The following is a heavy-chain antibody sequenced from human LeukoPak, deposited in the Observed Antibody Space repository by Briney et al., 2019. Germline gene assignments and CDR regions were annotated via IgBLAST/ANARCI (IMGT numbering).Heavy chain of an antibody. D-gene: IGHD2-2*01. CDR3: ARSQLGAFDI. V-gene: IGHV3-7*04. CDR1: GFTFSSYW. Sequence: GGTLRLSCAASGFTFSSYWMSWVRQAPGKGLEWVANIKQDGSEKYYVDSVKGRFTISRDNAKNSRYLQMNSLRAEDMAVYYCARSQLGAFDIWGQGTMVTVSS. J-gene: IGHJ3*02. CDR2: IKQDGSEK.